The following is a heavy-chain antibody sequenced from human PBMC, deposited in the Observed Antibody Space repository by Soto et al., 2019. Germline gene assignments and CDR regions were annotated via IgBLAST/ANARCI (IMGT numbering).Heavy chain of an antibody. Sequence: SETLSLTCTVSGASISSYYWSCIRQPPGKGLEWIGYIYYSGSTNYNPSLKSRVTISVDTSKNQFSLKLSSVTAADTAVYYCSSCSGGDCFDYWGQGTLVTDSS. J-gene: IGHJ4*02. D-gene: IGHD2-15*01. V-gene: IGHV4-59*01. CDR3: SSCSGGDCFDY. CDR2: IYYSGST. CDR1: GASISSYY.